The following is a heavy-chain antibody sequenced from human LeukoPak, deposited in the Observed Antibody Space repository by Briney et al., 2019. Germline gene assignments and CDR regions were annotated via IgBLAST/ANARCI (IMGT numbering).Heavy chain of an antibody. D-gene: IGHD1-26*01. CDR1: GFTFSSYS. CDR3: ARDKVGAPAYYYYGMDV. Sequence: GGSLRLSCAASGFTFSSYSMNWVRQAPGKGLEWVSSISSSSSYIYYADSVKGRFTISRDNAKNSLYLQMNSLRAEDTAVYYCARDKVGAPAYYYYGMDVWGQGTTVTVSS. J-gene: IGHJ6*02. V-gene: IGHV3-21*01. CDR2: ISSSSSYI.